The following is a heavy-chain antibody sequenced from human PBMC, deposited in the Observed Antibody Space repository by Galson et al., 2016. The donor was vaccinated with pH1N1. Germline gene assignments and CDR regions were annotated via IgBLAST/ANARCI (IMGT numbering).Heavy chain of an antibody. CDR3: ARRPGTTRGFFDF. V-gene: IGHV5-51*01. D-gene: IGHD1-14*01. J-gene: IGHJ4*02. CDR2: IYPGDSDT. CDR1: GYIFTTYW. Sequence: QSGAEVKKPGESLKISCKGSGYIFTTYWIAWVRQMPGKGLECMGIIYPGDSDTRYSPSFQGQVTISADKSTSTAYLQGNNLQASDPAMYYCARRPGTTRGFFDFWGQGTLVTVSP.